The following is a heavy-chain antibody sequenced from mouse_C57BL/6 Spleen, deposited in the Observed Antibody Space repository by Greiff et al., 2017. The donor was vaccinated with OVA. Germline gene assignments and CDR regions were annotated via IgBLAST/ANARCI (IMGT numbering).Heavy chain of an antibody. CDR3: TRNGDYGSDYYAMDY. V-gene: IGHV1-15*01. D-gene: IGHD1-1*01. J-gene: IGHJ4*01. Sequence: QVQLQQSGAELVRPGASVTLSCKASGYTFTDYEMHWVKQTPVHGLEWIGAIDPETGGTAYNQKFKGKAILTADKSSSTAYMELRSLTSEDSAVYYCTRNGDYGSDYYAMDYWGQGTSVTVSS. CDR2: IDPETGGT. CDR1: GYTFTDYE.